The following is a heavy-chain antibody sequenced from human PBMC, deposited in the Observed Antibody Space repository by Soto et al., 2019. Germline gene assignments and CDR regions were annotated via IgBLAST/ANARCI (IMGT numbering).Heavy chain of an antibody. CDR3: ARDHVVGASYSSYGMDV. CDR1: GFTFSSYG. D-gene: IGHD1-26*01. J-gene: IGHJ6*02. V-gene: IGHV3-33*01. CDR2: IWYDGSNK. Sequence: QVQLVESGGGVVQPGRSLRLSCAASGFTFSSYGMHWVRQAPGKGLEWVAVIWYDGSNKYYADSVKGRFTISRDNSKNTLYLQMNSLRAEDTAVYYCARDHVVGASYSSYGMDVWGQGTTVTVSS.